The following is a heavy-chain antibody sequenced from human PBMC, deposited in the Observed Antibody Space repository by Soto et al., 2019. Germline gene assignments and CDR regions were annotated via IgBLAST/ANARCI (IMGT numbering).Heavy chain of an antibody. D-gene: IGHD3-16*02. J-gene: IGHJ4*02. CDR2: ISYDGSNK. V-gene: IGHV3-30-3*01. CDR3: ARDGGWGSYRYYFDY. CDR1: GFTFSSYA. Sequence: QVQLVESGGGVVQPGRSLRLSCAASGFTFSSYAMHWVRQAPDKGLEWVAVISYDGSNKYYADSVKGRFTISRDNSKNTLYLQMNSLRAEDTAVYYCARDGGWGSYRYYFDYWGQGTLVTVSS.